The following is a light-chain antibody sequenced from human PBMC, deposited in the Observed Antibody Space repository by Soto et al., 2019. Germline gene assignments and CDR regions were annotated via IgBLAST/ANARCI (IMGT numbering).Light chain of an antibody. J-gene: IGKJ2*01. CDR2: MGF. V-gene: IGKV2-28*01. Sequence: DIVMTQSPLSLSVTPGEPASISCRSSQSLLHSNGYNFLDWYLQKPGQSPQLLIYMGFNRASGVPDRFSGSESGTDFTLKISRVEAEDVGFYYCMQALQTPFTFGQGTKLEIK. CDR3: MQALQTPFT. CDR1: QSLLHSNGYNF.